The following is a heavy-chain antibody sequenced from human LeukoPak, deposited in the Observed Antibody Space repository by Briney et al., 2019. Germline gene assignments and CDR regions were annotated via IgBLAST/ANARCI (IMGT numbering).Heavy chain of an antibody. CDR1: GYTFSSYG. Sequence: GASVKVSCKSSGYTFSSYGINWVRQAPGQGLEWMGWISTNNGKTNYAQKLQGRVTMTTDKSTSTAYMELRSLRSDDTAVYYCTRVAVADPYNWFDPWGQGTLVTVSS. D-gene: IGHD6-13*01. J-gene: IGHJ5*02. CDR3: TRVAVADPYNWFDP. CDR2: ISTNNGKT. V-gene: IGHV1-18*01.